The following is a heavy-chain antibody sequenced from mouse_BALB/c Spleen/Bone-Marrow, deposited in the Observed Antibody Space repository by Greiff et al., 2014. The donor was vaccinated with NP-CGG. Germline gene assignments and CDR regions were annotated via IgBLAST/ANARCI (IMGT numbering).Heavy chain of an antibody. D-gene: IGHD2-2*01. CDR2: IDPANGNT. J-gene: IGHJ2*01. V-gene: IGHV14-3*02. CDR1: GLNVKDTY. CDR3: ASYVYGYYFGY. Sequence: EVQLQQSGAELVKPGASVKLSCTASGLNVKDTYIHWVKQRPEQGLEWIGRIDPANGNTKYDPKFQGKATITADTSSNTAYLQLSSLTSEDTAVYDCASYVYGYYFGYWGQGTTLTVSS.